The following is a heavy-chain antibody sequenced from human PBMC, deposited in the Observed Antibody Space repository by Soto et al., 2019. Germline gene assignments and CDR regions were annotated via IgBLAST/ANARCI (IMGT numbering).Heavy chain of an antibody. D-gene: IGHD3-10*01. J-gene: IGHJ6*02. CDR2: IWYDGSNK. CDR3: ARRTQYYYGSGPLGYYYYRMDV. Sequence: PGGSLRLSCAASGFTFSSYGMHWVRQAPGKGLEWVAVIWYDGSNKYYADSVKGRFTISRDNSKNTLYLQMNSLRAEDTAVYYCARRTQYYYGSGPLGYYYYRMDVWGQGTTVTVYS. V-gene: IGHV3-33*01. CDR1: GFTFSSYG.